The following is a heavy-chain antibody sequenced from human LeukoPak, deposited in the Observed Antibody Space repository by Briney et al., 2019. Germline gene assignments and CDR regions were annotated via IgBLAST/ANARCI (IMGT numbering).Heavy chain of an antibody. V-gene: IGHV4-38-2*02. J-gene: IGHJ4*02. CDR2: IYHSGST. Sequence: SETLSLTCTVSGYSISSGYYWGWIRQPPGKGLEWIGSIYHSGSTYYNPSLKSRVTISVDKSKNQFSLKLSSVTAADTAVYYCARRIAVAGPQIDYWGQGTLVTVSS. D-gene: IGHD6-19*01. CDR1: GYSISSGYY. CDR3: ARRIAVAGPQIDY.